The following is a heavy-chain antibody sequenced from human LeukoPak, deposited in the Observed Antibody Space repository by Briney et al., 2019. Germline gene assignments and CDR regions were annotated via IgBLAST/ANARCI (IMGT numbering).Heavy chain of an antibody. V-gene: IGHV3-48*04. J-gene: IGHJ4*02. Sequence: GGSLRLSCAASGFTFSSYSMNWVRQAPGKGLEWLSYISSSGSTKYYVDSVTGRFTISRDNAKNTLYLQMNSLRAEDTAVYYCARGKAGYGPFRGYFDYWGQGTLVTVSS. CDR1: GFTFSSYS. CDR3: ARGKAGYGPFRGYFDY. D-gene: IGHD5-12*01. CDR2: ISSSGSTK.